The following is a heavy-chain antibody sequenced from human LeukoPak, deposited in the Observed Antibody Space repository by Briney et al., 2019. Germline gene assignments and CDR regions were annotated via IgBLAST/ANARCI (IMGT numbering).Heavy chain of an antibody. CDR2: ISGSGGST. CDR1: GFTFSIDA. Sequence: PGGSLGLSCAASGFTFSIDAMSSVRQAPGKGLEWVSAISGSGGSTYYADAVKGVFNIYRDNSKNTLYVQMNSLSADYSAGYYCARSITMVRGVFHYWGQGTMVTVSS. CDR3: ARSITMVRGVFHY. V-gene: IGHV3-23*01. D-gene: IGHD3-10*01. J-gene: IGHJ4*02.